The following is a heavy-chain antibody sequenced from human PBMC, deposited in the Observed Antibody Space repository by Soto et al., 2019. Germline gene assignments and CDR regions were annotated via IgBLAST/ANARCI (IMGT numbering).Heavy chain of an antibody. CDR1: GFTYDDYA. J-gene: IGHJ6*03. CDR2: ISWNGVTI. D-gene: IGHD6-6*01. Sequence: ESGGGLVQPGRSLRLSCAASGFTYDDYAMHWVRQAPGKGLEWVAGISWNGVTIGYADTVKGRFTISRDNAKNSLYLQMNSLRPEDTALYYCAKDMLPARHYFYYMDVWGKGTTVTVSS. CDR3: AKDMLPARHYFYYMDV. V-gene: IGHV3-9*01.